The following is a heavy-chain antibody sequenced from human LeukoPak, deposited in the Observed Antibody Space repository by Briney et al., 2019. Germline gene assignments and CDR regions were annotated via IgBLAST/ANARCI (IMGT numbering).Heavy chain of an antibody. D-gene: IGHD3/OR15-3a*01. CDR2: IYYSGST. CDR3: AKDWYGGSWFDP. V-gene: IGHV4-39*07. Sequence: PSETLSLTCTVSGGSISSSSYYWGWIRQPPGKGLEWIGSIYYSGSTYYNPSLKSRVTISVDTSKNQFSLKLSSVTAADTAVYYCAKDWYGGSWFDPWGQGTLVTVSS. J-gene: IGHJ5*02. CDR1: GGSISSSSYY.